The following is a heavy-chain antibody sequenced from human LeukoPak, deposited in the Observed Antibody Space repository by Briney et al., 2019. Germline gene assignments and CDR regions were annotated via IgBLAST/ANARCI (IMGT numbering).Heavy chain of an antibody. D-gene: IGHD3-22*01. V-gene: IGHV4-34*01. CDR3: ARVPPAYDSSGYYSLYYYMDV. CDR1: GVYFSGYY. CDR2: INHSGST. J-gene: IGHJ6*03. Sequence: PSETLSLTCAVYGVYFSGYYWSWIRQPPGKGLEWIGEINHSGSTNYNPSLKSRVTISVDTSKNQFSLKLSSVTAADTAVYYCARVPPAYDSSGYYSLYYYMDVWGKGTAVTVSS.